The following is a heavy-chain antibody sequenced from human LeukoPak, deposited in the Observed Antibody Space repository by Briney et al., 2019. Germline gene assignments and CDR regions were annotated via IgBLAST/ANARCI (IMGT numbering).Heavy chain of an antibody. CDR2: IRYDGSNK. CDR3: AKFGIVVVANAGSN. CDR1: GFTFSNYA. V-gene: IGHV3-30*02. J-gene: IGHJ4*02. Sequence: GGSLRLSCAASGFTFSNYAMSWVRQAPGKGLEWVAFIRYDGSNKYYADSVKGRFTISRDNSKNTLYLQMNSLRAEDTAVCYCAKFGIVVVANAGSNWGQGTLVTVSS. D-gene: IGHD2-2*01.